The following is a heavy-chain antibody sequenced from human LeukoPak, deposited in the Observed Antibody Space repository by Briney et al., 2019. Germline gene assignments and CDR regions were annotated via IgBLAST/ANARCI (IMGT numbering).Heavy chain of an antibody. CDR1: GFTFSSYD. J-gene: IGHJ6*03. Sequence: SGGSLRLSCAASGFTFSSYDMYWVRQAPGKGLEWVTFIRYDGSNKFYADSVKGRFSISRDNSKNTLYLEMNSLRAEDTAVYYCAKNGGKLHSYYMDVWGKGTTVTISS. CDR3: AKNGGKLHSYYMDV. V-gene: IGHV3-30*02. CDR2: IRYDGSNK. D-gene: IGHD4-23*01.